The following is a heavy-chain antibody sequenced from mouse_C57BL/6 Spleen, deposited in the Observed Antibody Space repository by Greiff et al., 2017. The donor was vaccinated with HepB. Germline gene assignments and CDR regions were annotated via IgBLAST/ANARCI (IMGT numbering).Heavy chain of an antibody. V-gene: IGHV1-69*01. CDR1: GYTFTSYW. CDR3: ARFRNYAMDY. CDR2: IDPSDSYT. J-gene: IGHJ4*01. Sequence: VQLRQPGAELVMPGASVKLSCKASGYTFTSYWMHWVKQRPGQGLEWIGEIDPSDSYTNYNQKFKGKSTLTVDKSSSTAYMQLSSLTSEDSAVYYCARFRNYAMDYWGQGTSVTVSS.